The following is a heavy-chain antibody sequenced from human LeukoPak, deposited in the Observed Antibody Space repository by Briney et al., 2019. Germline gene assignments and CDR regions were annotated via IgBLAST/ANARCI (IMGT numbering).Heavy chain of an antibody. J-gene: IGHJ4*02. CDR3: AKDWDDYGDYLPLDY. Sequence: PGGSLRLSCAASGFTFSSYAMSWVRHAPVKGREWVSAIRGSGGSTYYADFVKGRFTISRDNSKNTLYLQMNSLRAEDTAVYYCAKDWDDYGDYLPLDYWGQGTLVTVSS. CDR2: IRGSGGST. D-gene: IGHD4-17*01. V-gene: IGHV3-23*01. CDR1: GFTFSSYA.